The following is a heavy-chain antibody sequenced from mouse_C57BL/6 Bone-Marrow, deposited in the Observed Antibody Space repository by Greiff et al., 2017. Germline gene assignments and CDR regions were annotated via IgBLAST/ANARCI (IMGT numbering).Heavy chain of an antibody. CDR1: GYTFTSYW. CDR3: ARWCFGLLLRWYLDV. CDR2: IYPGSGST. D-gene: IGHD2-3*01. Sequence: VQLQQPGAELVKPGASVKMSCKASGYTFTSYWITWVKQRPGQGLEWIGDIYPGSGSTNYNEQFKSKATLTVDTSSSTAYMQLSSLTSADSAVYCCARWCFGLLLRWYLDVWGTGTTVTVSS. V-gene: IGHV1-55*01. J-gene: IGHJ1*03.